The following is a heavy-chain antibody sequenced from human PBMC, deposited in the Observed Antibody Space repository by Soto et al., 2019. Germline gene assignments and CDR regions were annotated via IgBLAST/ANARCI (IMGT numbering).Heavy chain of an antibody. D-gene: IGHD6-13*01. Sequence: GGSLRLSCAASGFTVDNNYMSWVRQAPGRGLEWVSIIYPGYSTYYTDSVKGRFTISRDNSKNTLYLQMDSLRAEDTAVYYCARAGTSSSWNYFNNWGQGTLVTVSS. CDR3: ARAGTSSSWNYFNN. CDR1: GFTVDNNY. J-gene: IGHJ4*02. CDR2: IYPGYST. V-gene: IGHV3-53*01.